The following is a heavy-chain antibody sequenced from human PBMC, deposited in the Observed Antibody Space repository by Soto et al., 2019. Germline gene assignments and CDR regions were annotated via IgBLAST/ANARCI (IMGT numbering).Heavy chain of an antibody. CDR2: IIPILGIA. J-gene: IGHJ6*03. D-gene: IGHD6-13*01. Sequence: HVQLVQSGAEVMKPGASVKLSCKASGGTFSSYTISWVRQAPGQGLELIGRIIPILGIANNAQKFQGRATITADKSTSTAYMELSSLRSADTAVYYCARDLTTYSSSLHTNMDVWCRGTTVTVS. CDR1: GGTFSSYT. CDR3: ARDLTTYSSSLHTNMDV. V-gene: IGHV1-69*08.